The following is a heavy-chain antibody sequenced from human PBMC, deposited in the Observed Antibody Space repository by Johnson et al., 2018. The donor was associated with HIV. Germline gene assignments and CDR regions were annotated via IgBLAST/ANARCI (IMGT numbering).Heavy chain of an antibody. CDR1: GFAVSSNY. D-gene: IGHD3-10*01. CDR3: ARTPTVTRTFDI. J-gene: IGHJ3*02. V-gene: IGHV3-66*01. CDR2: IYSGGST. Sequence: EQLVESGGGLVQPGGSLRLSCAASGFAVSSNYMSWVRQAPGKGLEWVSVIYSGGSTYYADSVKGRFTISRDNSKNTLYLQVNSLRAEDTAVYYCARTPTVTRTFDIWGQGTMVTVSS.